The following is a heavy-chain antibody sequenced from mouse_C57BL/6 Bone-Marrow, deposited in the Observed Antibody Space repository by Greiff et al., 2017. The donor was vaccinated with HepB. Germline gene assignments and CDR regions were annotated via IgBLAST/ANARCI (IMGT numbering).Heavy chain of an antibody. D-gene: IGHD1-1*01. Sequence: VKLMESGAELVRPGASVTLSCKASGYTFTDYEMHWVKQTPVHGLEWIGAIDPETGGTAYNQKFKGKAILTADKSSSTAYMELRSLTSEDSAVYYCTRPVYYGSSWYFDVWGTGTTVTVSS. V-gene: IGHV1-15*01. CDR1: GYTFTDYE. CDR3: TRPVYYGSSWYFDV. CDR2: IDPETGGT. J-gene: IGHJ1*03.